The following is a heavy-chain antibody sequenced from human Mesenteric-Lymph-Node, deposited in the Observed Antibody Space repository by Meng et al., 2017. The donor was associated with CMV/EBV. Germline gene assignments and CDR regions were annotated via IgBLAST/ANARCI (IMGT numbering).Heavy chain of an antibody. CDR2: VKSKTDFGTI. Sequence: CAASGFTFKHAWLTWVRQAPGKGLEWVGRVKSKTDFGTIDYAAAVIGRFSISRDDSKNMLYLQMDSLKSEDTAVYYCTTARSTNVDYWGQGTLVTVSS. CDR1: GFTFKHAW. CDR3: TTARSTNVDY. J-gene: IGHJ4*02. V-gene: IGHV3-15*01. D-gene: IGHD2-8*01.